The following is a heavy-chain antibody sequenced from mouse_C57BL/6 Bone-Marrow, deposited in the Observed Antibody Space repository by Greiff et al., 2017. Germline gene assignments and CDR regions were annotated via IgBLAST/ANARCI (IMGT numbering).Heavy chain of an antibody. Sequence: QVQLQQSGPELVKPGASVKISCKASGYAFSSSWMNWVKQRPGKGLEWIGRIYPGDGATNYNGKFKGKATLTADKSSSTAYMQLSSLTSEDSAVYVCAAYYSNYGAYWGQGTLVTVSA. J-gene: IGHJ3*01. CDR1: GYAFSSSW. D-gene: IGHD2-5*01. CDR3: AAYYSNYGAY. V-gene: IGHV1-82*01. CDR2: IYPGDGAT.